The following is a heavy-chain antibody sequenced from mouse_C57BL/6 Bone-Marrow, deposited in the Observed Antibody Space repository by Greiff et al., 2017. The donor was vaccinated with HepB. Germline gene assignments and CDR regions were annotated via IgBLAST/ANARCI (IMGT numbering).Heavy chain of an antibody. D-gene: IGHD1-1*01. J-gene: IGHJ1*03. CDR1: GYTFTTYP. CDR2: FHPYNDDT. Sequence: QVQLQQSGAELVKPGASVKMSCKASGYTFTTYPIEWMKQNHGKSLEWIGNFHPYNDDTKYNEKFKGKATLTVEKSSSTFYLELSRLTSDDSAVYYCARGGYYGSSANRYFDVWGTGTTVTVSS. V-gene: IGHV1-47*01. CDR3: ARGGYYGSSANRYFDV.